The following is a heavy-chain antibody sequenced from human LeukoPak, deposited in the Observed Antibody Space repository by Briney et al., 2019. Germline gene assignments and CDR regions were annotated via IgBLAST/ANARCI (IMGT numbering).Heavy chain of an antibody. CDR3: AKDLLTMIVVVLDY. V-gene: IGHV3-23*01. J-gene: IGHJ4*02. CDR2: ISGGGGST. Sequence: PGGSLRLSCAASRFTFSSYAMSWVRQAPGKGLEWVSTISGGGGSTYYADSVKGRFTISRDNSKNTLYLQMNSLRADDTAVYYCAKDLLTMIVVVLDYWGQGTLVTVSS. D-gene: IGHD3-22*01. CDR1: RFTFSSYA.